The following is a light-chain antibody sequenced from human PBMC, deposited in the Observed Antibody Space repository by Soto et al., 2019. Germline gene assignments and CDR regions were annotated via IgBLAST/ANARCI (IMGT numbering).Light chain of an antibody. J-gene: IGKJ4*01. V-gene: IGKV1-39*01. Sequence: DIQMTQSPSSLSASVGDRVTITCRASQSVSSYWNWYQQKPGIAPKLRIYTASELESGVPSRFSGSGSGTDFTLTISSLQPEDFATYYCQQSYNSPLTFGGGTNVEVK. CDR1: QSVSSY. CDR2: TAS. CDR3: QQSYNSPLT.